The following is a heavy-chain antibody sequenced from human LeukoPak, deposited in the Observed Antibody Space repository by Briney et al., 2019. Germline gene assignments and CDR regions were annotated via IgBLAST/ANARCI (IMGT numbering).Heavy chain of an antibody. CDR1: GGSISSHY. V-gene: IGHV4-59*11. CDR2: IYYSGST. Sequence: SETLSLTCTVSGGSISSHYWSWIRQPPGKGLEWIGYIYYSGSTNYNPSLKSRVTISVDTSKNQFSLKLSSVTAADTAVYYCATSRPYCSSTSCSKYYYYYMDVWGKGTTVTVSS. D-gene: IGHD2-2*01. J-gene: IGHJ6*03. CDR3: ATSRPYCSSTSCSKYYYYYMDV.